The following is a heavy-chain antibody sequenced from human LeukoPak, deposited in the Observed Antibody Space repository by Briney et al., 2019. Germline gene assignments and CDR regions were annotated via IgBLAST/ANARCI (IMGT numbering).Heavy chain of an antibody. Sequence: GGSLRLSCAASGFTFDDYAMHWVRQAPGKGLEWVSGISWNSGSIGYADSVKGRFTISRDNAKNSLYLQMNSLRAEDMALYYCARGATRSYYYYMDVWGKRTTVTVSS. D-gene: IGHD1-26*01. CDR1: GFTFDDYA. V-gene: IGHV3-9*03. CDR3: ARGATRSYYYYMDV. CDR2: ISWNSGSI. J-gene: IGHJ6*03.